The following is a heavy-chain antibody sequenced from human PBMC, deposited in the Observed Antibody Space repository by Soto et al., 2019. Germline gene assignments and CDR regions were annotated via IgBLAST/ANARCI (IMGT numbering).Heavy chain of an antibody. V-gene: IGHV3-9*01. CDR2: ISWNSGDK. Sequence: GGSLRLSCEASGFIFEDYDMHWVRQPPGKGLQWVSGISWNSGDKDYGDSVKGRFTISRDNAKNSLDLQMSSLRVEDTATYYCVKKSCSHTRCYTGWFFDLWGRGTLVTVSS. CDR3: VKKSCSHTRCYTGWFFDL. J-gene: IGHJ2*01. CDR1: GFIFEDYD. D-gene: IGHD2-15*01.